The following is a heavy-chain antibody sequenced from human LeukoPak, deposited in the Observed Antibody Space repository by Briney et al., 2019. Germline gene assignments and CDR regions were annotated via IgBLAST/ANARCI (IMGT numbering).Heavy chain of an antibody. J-gene: IGHJ4*02. CDR3: ALDHSSGYRFDY. Sequence: GGSLRLSCAASGFTFSSYAMSWVRQAPGKGLEWVSAISGSGGSTYYADSVKGRFTISGDNSKNTLYLQMNSLRAEDTAVYYCALDHSSGYRFDYWGQGTLVTVSS. V-gene: IGHV3-23*01. CDR2: ISGSGGST. CDR1: GFTFSSYA. D-gene: IGHD3-22*01.